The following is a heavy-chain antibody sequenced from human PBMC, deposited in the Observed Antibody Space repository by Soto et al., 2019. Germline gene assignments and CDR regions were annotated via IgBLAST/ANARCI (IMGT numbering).Heavy chain of an antibody. V-gene: IGHV4-34*12. CDR3: ARNLRAGQYGSFAY. CDR2: VLHGGRT. J-gene: IGHJ4*02. CDR1: GGSFSNYY. Sequence: SETLSLTCAVYGGSFSNYYWTWIRQPPGKGLDWIGEVLHGGRTNYNSSLKSRATISLDTSKNQLYLSLTSVTDADTAVYYCARNLRAGQYGSFAYWGQGTLVTVSS. D-gene: IGHD4-17*01.